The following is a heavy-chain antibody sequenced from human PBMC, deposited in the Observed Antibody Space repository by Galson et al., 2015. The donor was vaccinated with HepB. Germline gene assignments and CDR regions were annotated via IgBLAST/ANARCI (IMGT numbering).Heavy chain of an antibody. CDR3: ARDGEVVTADNYYYYYGMDV. J-gene: IGHJ6*02. CDR2: INPNSGGT. CDR1: GYTFTGYY. D-gene: IGHD2-21*02. V-gene: IGHV1-2*02. Sequence: SVKVSCKASGYTFTGYYMHWVRQAPGQGLEWMGWINPNSGGTNYAQKFQGRVTMTRDTSISTAYMELSRLRSDDTAVYYCARDGEVVTADNYYYYYGMDVWGQGTTVTVSS.